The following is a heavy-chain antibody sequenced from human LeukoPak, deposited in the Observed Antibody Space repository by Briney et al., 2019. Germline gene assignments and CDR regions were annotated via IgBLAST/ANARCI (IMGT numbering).Heavy chain of an antibody. J-gene: IGHJ4*02. Sequence: AGGSLRLSCAASGFTFSSYAMHWVRQAPGKGLEWVAVISYDGSNKYYADSVKGRFTISRDNSKNTLYLQMNSLRAEDTAVYYCAKDGPSSSWYHYYFDYWGQGTLVTVSS. CDR3: AKDGPSSSWYHYYFDY. CDR2: ISYDGSNK. V-gene: IGHV3-30*04. CDR1: GFTFSSYA. D-gene: IGHD6-13*01.